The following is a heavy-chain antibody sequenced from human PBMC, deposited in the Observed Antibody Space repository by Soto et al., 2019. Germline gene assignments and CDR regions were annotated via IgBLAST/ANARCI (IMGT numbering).Heavy chain of an antibody. J-gene: IGHJ3*02. CDR2: IYYSGST. Sequence: SETLSLTCTVSGGSISSYYWSWIRQPPGKGLEWIGYIYYSGSTNYNPSLKSRVTISVDTSKNQFSLKLSSVTAADTAVYYCARDGGGYYYDSSGYHDAFDIWGQGTMVTVSS. D-gene: IGHD3-22*01. V-gene: IGHV4-59*01. CDR3: ARDGGGYYYDSSGYHDAFDI. CDR1: GGSISSYY.